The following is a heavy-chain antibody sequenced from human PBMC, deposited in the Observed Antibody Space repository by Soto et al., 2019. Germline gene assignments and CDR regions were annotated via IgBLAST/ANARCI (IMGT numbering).Heavy chain of an antibody. CDR3: ARDGDVNTGFGKDY. CDR1: GFTFSSYG. J-gene: IGHJ4*02. Sequence: RRLSCAASGFTFSSYGMHWVRQAPGKGLEWVAFIWHDGGNKFYAESVKGRFTISRDNSKNTLYLQMTSLSAEDTAMYYCARDGDVNTGFGKDYWGQGTLVTVSS. V-gene: IGHV3-33*01. CDR2: IWHDGGNK. D-gene: IGHD3-16*01.